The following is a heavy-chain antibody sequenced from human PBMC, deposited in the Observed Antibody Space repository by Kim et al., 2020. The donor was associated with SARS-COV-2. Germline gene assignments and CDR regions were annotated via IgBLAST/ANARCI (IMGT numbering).Heavy chain of an antibody. CDR2: ITGNGAVT. CDR1: GFTFSTYG. Sequence: GGSLRLSCAASGFTFSTYGMSWVRQAPGKGLEWVSAITGNGAVTYYADSVKGRFAISRDNSKHTLYLQMNSLRAEDTAIYYCAKRGVDAVMGRLCDYWGQGTLVTVSS. V-gene: IGHV3-23*01. CDR3: AKRGVDAVMGRLCDY. J-gene: IGHJ4*02. D-gene: IGHD5-18*01.